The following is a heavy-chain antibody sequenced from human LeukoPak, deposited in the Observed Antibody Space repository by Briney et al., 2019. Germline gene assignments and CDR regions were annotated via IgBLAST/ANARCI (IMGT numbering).Heavy chain of an antibody. V-gene: IGHV3-48*02. CDR2: ISSSSSTI. D-gene: IGHD2-2*02. CDR1: GFTFSSYS. J-gene: IGHJ6*02. Sequence: GGSLRLSCAASGFTFSSYSMKWVRQAPGKGLEWVSYISSSSSTIYYADSVKGRFTISRDNAKNSLYLQMNSLRDEDTAVYYCASTPTGYCSSTSCYKKGYYYGMDVWGQGTTVTVSS. CDR3: ASTPTGYCSSTSCYKKGYYYGMDV.